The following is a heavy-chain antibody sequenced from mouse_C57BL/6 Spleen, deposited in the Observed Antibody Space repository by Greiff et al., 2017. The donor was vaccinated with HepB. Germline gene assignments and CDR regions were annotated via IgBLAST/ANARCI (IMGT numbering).Heavy chain of an antibody. J-gene: IGHJ4*01. Sequence: VKLVESGPGLVQPSQSLSITCTVSGFSLTSYGVHWVRQSPGKGLEWLGVIWSGGSTDYNAAFISRLSISKDNSKSQVFFKMNSLQADDTAIYYCARNGEDYDGYAMDYWGQGTSVTVSS. CDR2: IWSGGST. CDR3: ARNGEDYDGYAMDY. D-gene: IGHD2-4*01. V-gene: IGHV2-2*01. CDR1: GFSLTSYG.